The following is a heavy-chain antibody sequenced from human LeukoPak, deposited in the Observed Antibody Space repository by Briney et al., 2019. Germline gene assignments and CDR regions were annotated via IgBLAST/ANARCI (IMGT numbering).Heavy chain of an antibody. CDR2: IVVGSGNT. CDR3: AAGYYYDSSGYRY. D-gene: IGHD3-22*01. J-gene: IGHJ4*02. V-gene: IGHV1-58*02. Sequence: SVKVSCKASGFTFTSSAMQWVRRARGQRLEWIGWIVVGSGNTNYAQKFQERVTITRDMSTSTAYMELSSLRSEDTAVYYCAAGYYYDSSGYRYWGQGTLVTVSS. CDR1: GFTFTSSA.